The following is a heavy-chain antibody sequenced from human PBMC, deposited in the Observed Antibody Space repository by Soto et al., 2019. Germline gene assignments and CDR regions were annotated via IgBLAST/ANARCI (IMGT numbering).Heavy chain of an antibody. CDR3: ARETSYGYVN. J-gene: IGHJ4*02. D-gene: IGHD5-18*01. CDR2: MNPNSGNT. Sequence: QVQLVQSGAEVKKPGASVTVSCKASGYTFTSYDINWVRQATGQGLEWMGWMNPNSGNTGYAQKFQGRVTMTRKTSTSTSYMEMSSLRSEDTAVYYCARETSYGYVNWGQGTLVTVSS. V-gene: IGHV1-8*01. CDR1: GYTFTSYD.